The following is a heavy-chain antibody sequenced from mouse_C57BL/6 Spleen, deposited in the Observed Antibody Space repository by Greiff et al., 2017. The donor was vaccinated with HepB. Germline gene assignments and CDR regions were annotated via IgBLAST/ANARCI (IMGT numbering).Heavy chain of an antibody. CDR2: ISNLAYSI. J-gene: IGHJ3*01. CDR1: GFTFSDYG. D-gene: IGHD1-1*01. CDR3: ARREDEGSSWFAY. V-gene: IGHV5-15*04. Sequence: EVKLMESGGGLVQPGGSLKLSCAASGFTFSDYGMAWVRQAPRKGPEWVAFISNLAYSIYYADTVTGRFTISRENAKNTLYLEMSSLRSEDTAMYYCARREDEGSSWFAYWGQGTLVTVSA.